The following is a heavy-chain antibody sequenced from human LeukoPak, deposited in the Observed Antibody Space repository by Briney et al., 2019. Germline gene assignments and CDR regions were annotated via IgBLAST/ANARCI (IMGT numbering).Heavy chain of an antibody. CDR3: ARGRDGYNFLNRGEYYYFDY. J-gene: IGHJ4*02. V-gene: IGHV4-59*08. CDR1: GGSISRYY. D-gene: IGHD5-24*01. CDR2: KDYSGST. Sequence: SETLSLTCTVSGGSISRYYWSWIRQPPGKGLEWIGYKDYSGSTNYNRSLKSRVTISVDTSKNQFSLKLSSVTAADTAVYYCARGRDGYNFLNRGEYYYFDYWGQGTLVTVSS.